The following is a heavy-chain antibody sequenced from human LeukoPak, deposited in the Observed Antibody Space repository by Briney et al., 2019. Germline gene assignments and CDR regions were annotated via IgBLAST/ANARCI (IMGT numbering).Heavy chain of an antibody. V-gene: IGHV3-23*01. Sequence: GGSLRLSCAASGFTFSSYAMSWVRQAPGKGPEWVSAISGSGGSTYYADSVKGRFTISRDNSKNTLYLQMNSLRAEDTAVYYCARAVPSTYYYDSSGYPDYWGQGTLVTVSS. D-gene: IGHD3-22*01. CDR2: ISGSGGST. J-gene: IGHJ4*02. CDR1: GFTFSSYA. CDR3: ARAVPSTYYYDSSGYPDY.